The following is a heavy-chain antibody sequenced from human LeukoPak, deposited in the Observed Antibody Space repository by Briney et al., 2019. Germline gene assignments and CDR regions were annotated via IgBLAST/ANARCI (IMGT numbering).Heavy chain of an antibody. CDR3: ARVLGGRSSGADY. CDR1: GDSITSDY. CDR2: VYYNGGT. V-gene: IGHV4-59*01. Sequence: PSDTLSLTCTVSGDSITSDYWSWIRQSPGKGLEWIGYVYYNGGTNYNPSLRSRVTISIHTSKKQFSLKLRSVTAADTAVYYCARVLGGRSSGADYWGQGTLVTVSS. J-gene: IGHJ4*02. D-gene: IGHD1-26*01.